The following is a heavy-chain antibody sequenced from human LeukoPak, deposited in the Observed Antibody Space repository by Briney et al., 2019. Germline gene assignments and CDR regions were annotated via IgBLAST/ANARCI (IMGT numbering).Heavy chain of an antibody. CDR2: IKPDGSEK. Sequence: SRGSLRLSCAASGITFGRYWMTWVRQAPGKGLECVANIKPDGSEKYYVDSVEGRFTISRDNAKNSLFLEMTSLRAEDTAVYYCARGRMSVAGSYDYWGQGTLVTVSS. CDR1: GITFGRYW. J-gene: IGHJ4*02. CDR3: ARGRMSVAGSYDY. D-gene: IGHD6-19*01. V-gene: IGHV3-7*05.